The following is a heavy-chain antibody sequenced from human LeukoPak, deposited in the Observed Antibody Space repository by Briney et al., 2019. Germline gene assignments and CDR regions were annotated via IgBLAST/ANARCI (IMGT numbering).Heavy chain of an antibody. CDR2: INSNSGGT. CDR3: ARGYCSSSSCYLYYYYGMDV. V-gene: IGHV1-2*02. CDR1: GYTFTGYY. Sequence: ASVKVSCKSSGYTFTGYYMHWVRQSPGQGLEWMGWINSNSGGTNYAQKFQGRVTMTRDTSSLTAYMELSRLRSDDTAVYYCARGYCSSSSCYLYYYYGMDVWGQGTTVTVSS. J-gene: IGHJ6*02. D-gene: IGHD2-2*01.